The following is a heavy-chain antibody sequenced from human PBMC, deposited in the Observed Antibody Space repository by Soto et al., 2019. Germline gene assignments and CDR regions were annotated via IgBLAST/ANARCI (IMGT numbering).Heavy chain of an antibody. J-gene: IGHJ4*02. D-gene: IGHD2-2*01. CDR2: IYYSGST. V-gene: IGHV4-39*01. Sequence: QLQLQQSGPGLVKPSENLSLTCTVSGGSISSSSYYWGWIRQPPGKGLEWIGRIYYSGSTYYNPPLKSRFTSSVDTSKNQFSRKLSSVTAADTAVYYCARYSVYTLLSWHFDYWGQGTLVTVSS. CDR1: GGSISSSSYY. CDR3: ARYSVYTLLSWHFDY.